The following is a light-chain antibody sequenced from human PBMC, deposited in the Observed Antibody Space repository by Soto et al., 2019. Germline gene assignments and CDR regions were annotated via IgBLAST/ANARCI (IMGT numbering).Light chain of an antibody. V-gene: IGLV2-14*01. CDR3: SSYSISNDYL. CDR1: SSDVGGYDY. CDR2: EVS. Sequence: QCGLPHPASVGGSPGRSITISCTGTSSDVGGYDYVSWYQLHPGKAPKLMVFEVSNRPSGVSYRFSGSKSGNTASLTISGLQAEEEADYFCSSYSISNDYLFGTGTKVTVL. J-gene: IGLJ1*01.